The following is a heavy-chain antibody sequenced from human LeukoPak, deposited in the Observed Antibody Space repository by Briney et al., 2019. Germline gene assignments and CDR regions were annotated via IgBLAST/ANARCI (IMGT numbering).Heavy chain of an antibody. D-gene: IGHD3-3*01. CDR3: TTSKVGVYYDFWSGYYQMVDY. V-gene: IGHV3-15*07. Sequence: GGSLRLSCAASGFTFSNAWMNWVRQAPGKGLEWVGRIKSKTDGGTTDYAAPVKGRFTISGDDSKNTLYLQMNSLKTEDTAVYYCTTSKVGVYYDFWSGYYQMVDYWGQGTLVTVSS. CDR2: IKSKTDGGTT. J-gene: IGHJ4*02. CDR1: GFTFSNAW.